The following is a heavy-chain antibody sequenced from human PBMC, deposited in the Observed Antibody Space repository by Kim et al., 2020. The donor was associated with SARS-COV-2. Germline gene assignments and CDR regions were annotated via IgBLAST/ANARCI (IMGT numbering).Heavy chain of an antibody. V-gene: IGHV1-18*04. CDR1: GYTFTSYG. Sequence: ASVKVSCKASGYTFTSYGIRWVRQAPGQGLEWMGWISAYNGNTNYAQKLQGRVTMTTDTSTSTAYMELRSLRSDDTAVYYCARGGMTYGSGSYYNVDVYYYGMDVWGQGTTVTVSS. D-gene: IGHD3-10*01. J-gene: IGHJ6*02. CDR2: ISAYNGNT. CDR3: ARGGMTYGSGSYYNVDVYYYGMDV.